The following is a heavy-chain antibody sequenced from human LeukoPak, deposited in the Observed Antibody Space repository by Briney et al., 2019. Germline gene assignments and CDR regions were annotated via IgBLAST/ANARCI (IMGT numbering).Heavy chain of an antibody. CDR2: IKQDGSEK. Sequence: GGSLRLSRAASGFTFSYYWMSWVRQAPGKGLEWVANIKQDGSEKYYVDSLKGRFTISRDDAGNSLYLQMNSLRAEDTAVYYCVREETYSSGWYGPDYWGQGTLVTVSS. J-gene: IGHJ4*02. D-gene: IGHD6-19*01. CDR3: VREETYSSGWYGPDY. V-gene: IGHV3-7*01. CDR1: GFTFSYYW.